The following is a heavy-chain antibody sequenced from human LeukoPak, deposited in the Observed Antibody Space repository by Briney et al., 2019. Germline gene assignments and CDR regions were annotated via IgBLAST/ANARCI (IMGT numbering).Heavy chain of an antibody. CDR1: GFTFSSYS. V-gene: IGHV3-48*02. J-gene: IGHJ5*02. CDR2: ISSSSSTI. CDR3: ARDLDWFDP. Sequence: PGGSLRLSCAASGFTFSSYSMNWVRQAPGKGLEWVSYISSSSSTIYYADSVKGRFTISRDNAKNSLYLQMNCLRDEDTAVYYCARDLDWFDPWGQGTLVTVSS.